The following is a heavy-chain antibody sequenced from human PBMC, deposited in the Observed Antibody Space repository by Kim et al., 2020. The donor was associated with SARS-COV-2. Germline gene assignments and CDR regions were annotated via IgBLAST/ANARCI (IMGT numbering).Heavy chain of an antibody. D-gene: IGHD3-9*01. CDR2: FDPEDGET. CDR1: GYTLTELS. Sequence: ASVKVSCKVSGYTLTELSMHWVRQAPGKGLEWMGGFDPEDGETIYAQKFQGRVTMTEDTSTDTAYMELSSLRSEDTAVYYCATDRPHYDILTGYLAFDIWGQGTMVTVSS. J-gene: IGHJ3*02. CDR3: ATDRPHYDILTGYLAFDI. V-gene: IGHV1-24*01.